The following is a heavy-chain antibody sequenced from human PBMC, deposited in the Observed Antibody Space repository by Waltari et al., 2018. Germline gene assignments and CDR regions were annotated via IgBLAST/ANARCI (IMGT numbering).Heavy chain of an antibody. V-gene: IGHV3-53*01. J-gene: IGHJ4*02. CDR1: GFTVSINY. D-gene: IGHD3-22*01. CDR3: GRGLDGSGYSIDY. Sequence: EVRLVESGGGLIQPGGSLRVSCAASGFTVSINYMSWVRQAPGKGLDWVSVIYRDGRTNYAESVKGRFTISRDNSKNTVYLQMNSLRAEDTAVYYCGRGLDGSGYSIDYWGQGTLVTVSS. CDR2: IYRDGRT.